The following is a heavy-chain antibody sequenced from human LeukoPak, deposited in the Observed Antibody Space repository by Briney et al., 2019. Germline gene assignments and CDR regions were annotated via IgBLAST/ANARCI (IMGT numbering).Heavy chain of an antibody. Sequence: PGGTLRLSCAASGFTFSSYWMSWVRQAPGKGLEWVANIKQDGSEKYYVDSVKGRFTISRNNAKNSLYLQMNSLRAEDTAVYYCAALEIVVVTATTFDYWGQGTLVTVSS. CDR1: GFTFSSYW. CDR2: IKQDGSEK. CDR3: AALEIVVVTATTFDY. V-gene: IGHV3-7*02. D-gene: IGHD2-21*02. J-gene: IGHJ4*02.